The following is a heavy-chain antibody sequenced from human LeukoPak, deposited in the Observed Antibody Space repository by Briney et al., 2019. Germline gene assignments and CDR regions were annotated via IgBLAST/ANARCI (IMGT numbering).Heavy chain of an antibody. J-gene: IGHJ4*02. D-gene: IGHD6-13*01. Sequence: GGSLRHSCAASGFTFSSYWMSWVRQAPGKGLEWVANIKQDGSEKYYVDSVKGRFTISRDNAKNSLYLQMNSLRAEDTAVYYCARETGIAAAGLDYWGQGTLVTVSS. CDR2: IKQDGSEK. V-gene: IGHV3-7*01. CDR3: ARETGIAAAGLDY. CDR1: GFTFSSYW.